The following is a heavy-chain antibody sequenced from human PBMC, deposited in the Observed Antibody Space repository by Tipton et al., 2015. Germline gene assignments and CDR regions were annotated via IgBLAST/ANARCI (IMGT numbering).Heavy chain of an antibody. V-gene: IGHV4-61*01. CDR1: GGSVCNGNFY. D-gene: IGHD3-22*01. CDR2: LYYCGNT. J-gene: IGHJ4*02. Sequence: TLSLTCTVSGGSVCNGNFYWTWIRQPPGKSLEWIGHLYYCGNTNYSPSLKSRVTISVDTPKNQFSLELNSVTAADTAVYYCAREVWYYDSSGYDYWGQGTLVTVSS. CDR3: AREVWYYDSSGYDY.